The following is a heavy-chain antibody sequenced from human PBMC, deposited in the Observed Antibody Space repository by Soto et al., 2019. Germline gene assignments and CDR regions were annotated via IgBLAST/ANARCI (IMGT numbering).Heavy chain of an antibody. CDR1: GYTFTSYA. V-gene: IGHV1-18*01. Sequence: ASVKVSCKASGYTFTSYAMHWVRQAPGQRLEWMGWISAYNGNTNYAQKLQGRVTMTTDTSTSTAYMELRSLRSDDTAVYYCARDRWVAVAGTGWFDPWGQGTLVTVSS. CDR2: ISAYNGNT. D-gene: IGHD6-19*01. J-gene: IGHJ5*02. CDR3: ARDRWVAVAGTGWFDP.